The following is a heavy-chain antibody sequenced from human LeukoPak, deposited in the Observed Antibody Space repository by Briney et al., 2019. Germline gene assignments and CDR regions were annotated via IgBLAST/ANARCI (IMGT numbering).Heavy chain of an antibody. Sequence: SETLSLTCTVSGGSISSSGYYWGWIRQPPGKGLEWIGSIYYSGSTYYNPSLKSRVTISVYTSKNQFSLKLSSVTAADTAVYYCARLAGITGPRRDWFDPWGQGTLVTVSS. D-gene: IGHD1-20*01. V-gene: IGHV4-39*01. J-gene: IGHJ5*02. CDR3: ARLAGITGPRRDWFDP. CDR1: GGSISSSGYY. CDR2: IYYSGST.